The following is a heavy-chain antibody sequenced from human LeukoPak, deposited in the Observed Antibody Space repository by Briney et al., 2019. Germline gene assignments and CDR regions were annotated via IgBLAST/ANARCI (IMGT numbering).Heavy chain of an antibody. CDR3: ARDDCSTSSCQKHQNWFDP. J-gene: IGHJ5*02. CDR1: GFTFSSYA. V-gene: IGHV3-23*01. D-gene: IGHD2-2*01. Sequence: HPGGSLRLSCAASGFTFSSYAMSWVRQAPGKGLEWVSAISGSGGSTYYADSVKGRFTISRDNSENSLYLQMNGLRAEDTAVYYCARDDCSTSSCQKHQNWFDPWGQGTLVTVSS. CDR2: ISGSGGST.